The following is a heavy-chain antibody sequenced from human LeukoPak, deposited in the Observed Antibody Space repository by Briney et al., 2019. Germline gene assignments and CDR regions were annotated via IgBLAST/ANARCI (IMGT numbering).Heavy chain of an antibody. D-gene: IGHD1-14*01. CDR2: IRYDGSRQ. CDR1: GFTFSSYA. CDR3: VKGYDYYLEV. V-gene: IGHV3-30*02. J-gene: IGHJ6*03. Sequence: PGGSLRLSCAASGFTFSSYAMHWVRQAPGKGLEWVAFIRYDGSRQHYADSVKGRFTISRDNSKNTLYMEMSSLRAEDTAVYYCVKGYDYYLEVWGEGTTVTLSS.